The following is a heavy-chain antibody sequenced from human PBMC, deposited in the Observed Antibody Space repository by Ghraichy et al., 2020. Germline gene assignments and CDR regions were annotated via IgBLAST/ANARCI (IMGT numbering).Heavy chain of an antibody. CDR1: GGSISSYY. D-gene: IGHD3-3*01. CDR3: ARGPQIDYDFWSGYRGGYFDY. Sequence: SETLSLTCTVSGGSISSYYWSWIRQPAGKGLEWIGRIYTSGSTNYNPSLKSRVTMSVDTSKNQFSLKLSSVTAADTAVYYCARGPQIDYDFWSGYRGGYFDYWGQGTLVTVSS. CDR2: IYTSGST. V-gene: IGHV4-4*07. J-gene: IGHJ4*02.